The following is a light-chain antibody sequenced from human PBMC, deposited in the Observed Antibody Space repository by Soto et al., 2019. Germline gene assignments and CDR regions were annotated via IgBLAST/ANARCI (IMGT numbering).Light chain of an antibody. CDR3: QQYNSYSWT. CDR2: DAS. CDR1: QSISSW. V-gene: IGKV1-5*01. Sequence: DIQMTQSPSTLSSSVGERVTITCRASQSISSWLAWYQQKPGKAPKLLIYDASSLESGVPSRFSGSGSGTEFTLTISSLQPDDFATYYCQQYNSYSWTFGRGTKVEIK. J-gene: IGKJ1*01.